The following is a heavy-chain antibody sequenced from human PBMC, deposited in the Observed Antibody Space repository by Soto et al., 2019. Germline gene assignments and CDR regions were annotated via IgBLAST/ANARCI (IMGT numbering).Heavy chain of an antibody. Sequence: GGSLRLSCAASGFTFTRYSMNWVRQAPGKGLEWVPSISSTTNYIYYGDSMKGRFTIPRDNAKNSLYLEMNSLRAEDTAVYYCARESEDLTSNFDYWGQGTLVTVS. CDR2: ISSTTNYI. CDR3: ARESEDLTSNFDY. V-gene: IGHV3-21*06. J-gene: IGHJ4*02. CDR1: GFTFTRYS.